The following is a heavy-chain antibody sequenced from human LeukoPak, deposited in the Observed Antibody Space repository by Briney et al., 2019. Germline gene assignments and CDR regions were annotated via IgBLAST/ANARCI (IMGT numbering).Heavy chain of an antibody. V-gene: IGHV1-18*01. CDR3: ARGPIIDIVVIPAAADYYHMDV. D-gene: IGHD2-2*01. J-gene: IGHJ6*03. CDR1: GYTLTSYG. Sequence: GASLKVSCKASGYTLTSYGISSVRHAPGQGREWMGGISAYNGNTRYAQKLQGRVTMTTDSSTSTAYMELRSLRSDDTAVYYCARGPIIDIVVIPAAADYYHMDVWGKGTTVTVSS. CDR2: ISAYNGNT.